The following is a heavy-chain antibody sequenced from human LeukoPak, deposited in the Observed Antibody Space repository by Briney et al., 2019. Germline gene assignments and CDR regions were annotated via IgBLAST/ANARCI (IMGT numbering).Heavy chain of an antibody. D-gene: IGHD2-2*01. CDR2: INPSGGST. CDR1: GYTFTSYY. V-gene: IGHV1-46*01. Sequence: ASVKVSCKASGYTFTSYYMHWVRQAPGQGLEWMGIINPSGGSTSYAQKFQGRVTMTRDTSTSTVYMELSSLRSEDTAVYYCAGAPRTDIVVVPAALHFDYWGQGTLVTVSS. J-gene: IGHJ4*02. CDR3: AGAPRTDIVVVPAALHFDY.